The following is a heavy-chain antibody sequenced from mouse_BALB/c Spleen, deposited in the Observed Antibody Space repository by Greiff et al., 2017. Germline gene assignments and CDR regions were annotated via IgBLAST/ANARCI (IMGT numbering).Heavy chain of an antibody. D-gene: IGHD1-1*01. CDR1: GFNIKDTY. V-gene: IGHV14-3*02. J-gene: IGHJ3*01. CDR3: TVVERFAY. CDR2: IDPANGNT. Sequence: EVQLKESGAELVKPGASVKLSCTASGFNIKDTYMHWVKQRPEQGLEWIGRIDPANGNTKYDPKFQGKATITADTSSNTAYLQLSSLTSEDTAVYYCTVVERFAYWGQGTLVTVSA.